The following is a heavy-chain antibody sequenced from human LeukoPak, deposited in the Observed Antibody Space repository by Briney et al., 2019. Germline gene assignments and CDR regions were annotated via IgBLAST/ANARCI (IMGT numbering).Heavy chain of an antibody. V-gene: IGHV3-48*01. CDR1: GFIFSSYT. CDR2: ITSSSDTI. J-gene: IGHJ4*02. D-gene: IGHD6-13*01. CDR3: ARDNAHRRLEAAGLGY. Sequence: GGSLRLSCAASGFIFSSYTMNWVRQAPGKGLEWVSYITSSSDTIYYADSVKGRFTISRDNAKNSLYLQMNSLRAEDTAVYYCARDNAHRRLEAAGLGYWGQGTLVTVSS.